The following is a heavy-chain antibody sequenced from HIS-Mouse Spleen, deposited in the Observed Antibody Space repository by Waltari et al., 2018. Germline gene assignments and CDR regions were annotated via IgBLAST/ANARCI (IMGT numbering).Heavy chain of an antibody. Sequence: QVQLQQWGAGLLKPSETLSLTCAVYGGSFSGYYWSWIRQPPVKGLEWIGEINHSGSTNYNPALKSRVTISVDTSKNQFSLKLSSVTAADTAVYYCARMTTVTPGWFDPWGQGTLVTVSS. D-gene: IGHD4-17*01. J-gene: IGHJ5*02. CDR1: GGSFSGYY. CDR3: ARMTTVTPGWFDP. V-gene: IGHV4-34*01. CDR2: INHSGST.